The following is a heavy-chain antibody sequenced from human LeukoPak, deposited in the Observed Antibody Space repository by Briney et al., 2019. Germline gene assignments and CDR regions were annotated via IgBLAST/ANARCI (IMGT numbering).Heavy chain of an antibody. V-gene: IGHV4-4*07. CDR3: GRQGYTASYYFLDY. Sequence: SETLSLTCSVSGGSINSYYWGWVRQPAGKGLEWLGRIYTTGTTNYSPSLKSRLTMSLDTSKNQFSLKLGSVTAADTAVYYCGRQGYTASYYFLDYWSQGTLVTVSS. CDR2: IYTTGTT. CDR1: GGSINSYY. D-gene: IGHD3-10*01. J-gene: IGHJ4*02.